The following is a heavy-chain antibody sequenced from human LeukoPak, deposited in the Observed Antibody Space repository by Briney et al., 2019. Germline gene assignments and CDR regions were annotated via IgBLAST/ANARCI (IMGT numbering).Heavy chain of an antibody. CDR1: GGSISSGDYY. CDR2: IYYSGST. Sequence: SQTLSLTCTVSGGSISSGDYYWGWIRQPPRKGLEWIGYIYYSGSTYYNPSLKSRVTISVDTSKNQFSLKLSSVTAADTAVYYCARERYAASYNWFDPWGQGTLVTVSS. D-gene: IGHD6-25*01. V-gene: IGHV4-30-4*08. J-gene: IGHJ5*02. CDR3: ARERYAASYNWFDP.